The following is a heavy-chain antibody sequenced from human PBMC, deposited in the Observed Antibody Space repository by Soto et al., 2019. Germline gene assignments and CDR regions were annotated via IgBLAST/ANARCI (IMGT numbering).Heavy chain of an antibody. CDR2: IDWDDDK. J-gene: IGHJ6*02. Sequence: PTLVNPSQTLTLTCTFSGFSLSTSGMCVSWIRQPPGKALEWLALIDWDDDKYYSTSLKTRLTISKDTSKNQVVLTMTNMDPVDTATYYCARTKGATNYYDYGMDVWGQGTTVTVSS. CDR1: GFSLSTSGMC. V-gene: IGHV2-70*01. CDR3: ARTKGATNYYDYGMDV.